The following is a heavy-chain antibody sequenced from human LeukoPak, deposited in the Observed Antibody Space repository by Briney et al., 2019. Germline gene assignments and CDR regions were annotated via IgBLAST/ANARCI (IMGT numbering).Heavy chain of an antibody. D-gene: IGHD3-22*01. CDR1: GGSISRYY. CDR3: ARATPWLLPGY. CDR2: IYDTGNT. Sequence: PSETLSLTCTVSGGSISRYYWSWVRQPPGKGLEWIGHIYDTGNTNYNPSLESRVTISVDTSKNQFSLRLTSVTAADTAVYFCARATPWLLPGYWGQGTLVTVSS. J-gene: IGHJ4*02. V-gene: IGHV4-59*01.